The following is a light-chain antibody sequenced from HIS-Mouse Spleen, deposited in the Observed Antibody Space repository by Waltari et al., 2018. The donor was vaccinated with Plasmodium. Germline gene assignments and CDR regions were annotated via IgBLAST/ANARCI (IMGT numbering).Light chain of an antibody. J-gene: IGLJ3*02. Sequence: QSVLTQPPSASGTPGQRVTISCSGSSSNIGSNYVYWYQQLPGQAPKLLIYRNTRGPSGVPARFSGSKPGTSASLAISGLRSEDEADYYCAAWDDSLSGRVFGGGTKLTVL. V-gene: IGLV1-47*01. CDR3: AAWDDSLSGRV. CDR1: SSNIGSNY. CDR2: RNT.